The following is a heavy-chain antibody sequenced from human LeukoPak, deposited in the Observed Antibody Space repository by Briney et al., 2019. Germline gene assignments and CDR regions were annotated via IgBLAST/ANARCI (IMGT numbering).Heavy chain of an antibody. CDR3: ARGSTARYYYDSSGYYRGAVDY. J-gene: IGHJ4*02. CDR2: ISGYNGNT. Sequence: ASVKVSCKASGYTFTTYGISWVRQAPGQGLEWMGWISGYNGNTNYAQKFQGRVTMTTDTSTSTAYMELRSLRSDDTAVYYCARGSTARYYYDSSGYYRGAVDYWGQGNLVTVSS. V-gene: IGHV1-18*01. D-gene: IGHD3-22*01. CDR1: GYTFTTYG.